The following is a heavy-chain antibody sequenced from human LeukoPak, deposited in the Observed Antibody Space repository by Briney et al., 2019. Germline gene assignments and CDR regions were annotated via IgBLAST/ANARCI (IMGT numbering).Heavy chain of an antibody. CDR3: TTGPYCSTSSCLRFRSA. CDR2: IKSNTDGGTT. V-gene: IGHV3-15*01. Sequence: PGGSLTLSCASSGFAVSNAWMNWVRQAPGKGLEWVGRIKSNTDGGTTDYAALVKGRFTISRDDSKNTVYLQMESLKTEDTAVFYCTTGPYCSTSSCLRFRSAWGQGTLVTVSS. D-gene: IGHD2-2*01. J-gene: IGHJ5*02. CDR1: GFAVSNAW.